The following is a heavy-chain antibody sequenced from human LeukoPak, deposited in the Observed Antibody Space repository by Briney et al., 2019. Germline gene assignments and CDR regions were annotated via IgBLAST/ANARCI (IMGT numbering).Heavy chain of an antibody. Sequence: GGSLRLSCAASGFIFSKYAMSWLRQAPGKGLEWVSTIHDRNYDADSVRGRFTISRDNSRSTLYLQMDNLRAEDTAIYYCAKDQPTDGYNAIWGRGTLVTVSS. V-gene: IGHV3-23*01. CDR1: GFIFSKYA. CDR2: IHDRN. D-gene: IGHD5-24*01. J-gene: IGHJ4*02. CDR3: AKDQPTDGYNAI.